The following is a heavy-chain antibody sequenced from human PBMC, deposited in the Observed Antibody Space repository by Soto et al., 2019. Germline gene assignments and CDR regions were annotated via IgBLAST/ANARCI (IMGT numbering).Heavy chain of an antibody. CDR3: AKDGYLDTYYFDY. CDR2: ISYDGISK. Sequence: QVQLVESGGGVVQPGRSLRLSCAASGFTFSSYAMHWVRQAPGKGLVWVAVISYDGISKHYADSVTGRFSISRDDSENTLYVQMNSLRAEDTAVYYCAKDGYLDTYYFDYWGQGPLVTVSS. J-gene: IGHJ4*02. D-gene: IGHD3-9*01. V-gene: IGHV3-30-3*01. CDR1: GFTFSSYA.